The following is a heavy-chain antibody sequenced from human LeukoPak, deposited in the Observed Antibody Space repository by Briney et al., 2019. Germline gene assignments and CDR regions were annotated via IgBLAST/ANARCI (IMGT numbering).Heavy chain of an antibody. CDR1: GGSISSYY. CDR2: IYTSGST. J-gene: IGHJ6*03. Sequence: SETLSLTCTVSGGSISSYYWSWIRQPAGKGLEWIGRIYTSGSTNYNPSLKSRVTMSVDTSKNQFSLKLSSVTAADTAVYYCARVSYSSSWYDYYYYYMDVWGKGTTVTISS. CDR3: ARVSYSSSWYDYYYYYMDV. V-gene: IGHV4-4*07. D-gene: IGHD6-13*01.